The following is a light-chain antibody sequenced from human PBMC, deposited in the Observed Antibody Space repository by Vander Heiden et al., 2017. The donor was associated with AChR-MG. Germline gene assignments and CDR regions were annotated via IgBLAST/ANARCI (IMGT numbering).Light chain of an antibody. V-gene: IGKV1-27*01. CDR1: QGIRNY. Sequence: DVKLTQSTLSLSASVGARVTISCRASQGIRNYLAWYQQKPGKVPKLLIYGASTWLSGVSSRFSGSGSGTDFTLTISNLEPEDVATYYCQKYGSAPWTFGQGTKVEIK. CDR2: GAS. CDR3: QKYGSAPWT. J-gene: IGKJ1*01.